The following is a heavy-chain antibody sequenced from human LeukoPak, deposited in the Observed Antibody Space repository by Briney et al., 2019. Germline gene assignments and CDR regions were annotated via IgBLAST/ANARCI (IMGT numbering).Heavy chain of an antibody. Sequence: GSLRLSCAASGFTFSYYGMSWVRQPPGKGLEWIGEIYHSGSTNYNPSLKSRVTISVDKSKNQFSLKLSSVTAADTAMYYCARAGYSYEFDSWGQGTLVTVSS. D-gene: IGHD5-18*01. CDR3: ARAGYSYEFDS. CDR2: IYHSGST. V-gene: IGHV4-4*02. J-gene: IGHJ4*02. CDR1: GFTFSYYG.